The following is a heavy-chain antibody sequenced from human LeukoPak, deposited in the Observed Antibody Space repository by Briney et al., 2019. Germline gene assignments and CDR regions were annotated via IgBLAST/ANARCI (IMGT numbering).Heavy chain of an antibody. CDR3: ATLEMATIRYYFDY. Sequence: SVKVSCKASGGTFSSYAISWVRQAPGHGREWMGGIIPIFGTANYAQKFQGRVTITTDECTSTAYMELSSLRSEDTAVYYCATLEMATIRYYFDYWGQGTLVTVSS. CDR2: IIPIFGTA. J-gene: IGHJ4*02. D-gene: IGHD5-24*01. V-gene: IGHV1-69*05. CDR1: GGTFSSYA.